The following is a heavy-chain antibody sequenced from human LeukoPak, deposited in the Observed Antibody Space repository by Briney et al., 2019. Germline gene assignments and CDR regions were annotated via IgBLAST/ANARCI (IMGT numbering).Heavy chain of an antibody. V-gene: IGHV1-2*02. J-gene: IGHJ4*02. Sequence: ASVKVSCKASGYTFTGYYMHWVRQAPGQGLEWMGWINPNSGGTNYAQKFQGRVTMTRDTSISTAYMELSRLRSDDTAVYYCAMLHFDGSGSFVGFDYWGQGTLVTVSS. CDR3: AMLHFDGSGSFVGFDY. D-gene: IGHD3-10*01. CDR1: GYTFTGYY. CDR2: INPNSGGT.